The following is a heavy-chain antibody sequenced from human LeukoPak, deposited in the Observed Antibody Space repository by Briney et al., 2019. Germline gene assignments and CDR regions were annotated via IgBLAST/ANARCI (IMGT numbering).Heavy chain of an antibody. CDR1: GFTFSSYG. D-gene: IGHD2-2*01. CDR2: ISYDGSNK. V-gene: IGHV3-30*03. Sequence: GGSLRLSCAASGFTFSSYGMHWVRQAPGKGLEWVAVISYDGSNKYYANSVKGRFTISRDNSKNTLYLQMGSLRAEDMAVYYCARAVPAAILGPGYYFDYWGQGTLVTVSS. CDR3: ARAVPAAILGPGYYFDY. J-gene: IGHJ4*02.